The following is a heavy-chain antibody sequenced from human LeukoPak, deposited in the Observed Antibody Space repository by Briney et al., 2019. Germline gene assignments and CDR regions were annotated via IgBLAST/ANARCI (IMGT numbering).Heavy chain of an antibody. D-gene: IGHD2-15*01. J-gene: IGHJ4*02. CDR3: ARHFCSGGSCYLFDS. CDR1: GDSISPYY. CDR2: IFYSGST. V-gene: IGHV4-59*08. Sequence: RPSETLSLTCTVSGDSISPYYWSWLRQPPGKGLEWIGYIFYSGSTDYNPSFESRVTISLDTSKNQFSLHLSSVTAADTAMYYCARHFCSGGSCYLFDSWGQGTLVTVSS.